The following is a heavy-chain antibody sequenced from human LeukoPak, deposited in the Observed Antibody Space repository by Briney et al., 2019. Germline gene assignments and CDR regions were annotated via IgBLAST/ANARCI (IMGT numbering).Heavy chain of an antibody. CDR2: IYYSGST. J-gene: IGHJ3*02. Sequence: SQTLSLTCTVSGGSISSGDYYWSWIRQPPGKGLEWIGYIYYSGSTYYNPSLKSRVTISVDTSKSQFSLKLSSVTAADTAVYYCARDRGTAMVLDAFDIWGQGTMVTVSS. V-gene: IGHV4-30-4*08. CDR1: GGSISSGDYY. D-gene: IGHD5-18*01. CDR3: ARDRGTAMVLDAFDI.